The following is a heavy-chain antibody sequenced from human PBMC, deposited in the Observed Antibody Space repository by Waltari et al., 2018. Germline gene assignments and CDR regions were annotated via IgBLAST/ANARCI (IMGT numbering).Heavy chain of an antibody. J-gene: IGHJ3*02. V-gene: IGHV4-39*01. D-gene: IGHD3-3*01. Sequence: QLQLQESGPGLVKPSETLSLTCTVSGGSISSSSYYWGWIRQPPGKGLEWIGSIYYSGSTYHNPSLKSRVTISVDTSKNQFSLKLSSVTAADTAVYYCARGVGYGVVSDAFDIWGQGTMVTVSS. CDR1: GGSISSSSYY. CDR3: ARGVGYGVVSDAFDI. CDR2: IYYSGST.